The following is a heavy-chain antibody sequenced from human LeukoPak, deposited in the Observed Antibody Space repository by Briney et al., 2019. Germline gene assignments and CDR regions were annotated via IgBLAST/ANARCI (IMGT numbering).Heavy chain of an antibody. CDR3: AREAQGQQLDY. D-gene: IGHD6-13*01. CDR1: GFTVSSNY. V-gene: IGHV3-21*04. Sequence: GGSLRLSCAASGFTVSSNYMSWVRQAPGKGLEWVSSISSGSTYIYYADSVEGRFTISRDNSKNTLYLQMNSLRAEDTAVYYCAREAQGQQLDYWGQGTLVTVSS. CDR2: ISSGSTYI. J-gene: IGHJ4*02.